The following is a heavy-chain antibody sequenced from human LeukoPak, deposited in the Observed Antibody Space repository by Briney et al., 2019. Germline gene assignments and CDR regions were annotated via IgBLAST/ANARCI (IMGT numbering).Heavy chain of an antibody. CDR3: ARGSVTYSGGYFQH. D-gene: IGHD1-26*01. J-gene: IGHJ1*01. Sequence: GRSLRLSCAASGFTLSSFVMHWVRQAPGKGLEWVALITYDGSNEYYAGSVRGRFTISRDNSKNTLDLQMNTLRPEDTAVYYCARGSVTYSGGYFQHWGQGTLVTVSS. V-gene: IGHV3-30-3*01. CDR1: GFTLSSFV. CDR2: ITYDGSNE.